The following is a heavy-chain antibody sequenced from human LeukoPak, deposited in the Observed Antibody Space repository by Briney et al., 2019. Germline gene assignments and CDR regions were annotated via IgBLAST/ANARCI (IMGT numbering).Heavy chain of an antibody. CDR2: IYYNGNT. CDR1: GGSITSGVYS. Sequence: SETLSLTCAVSGGSITSGVYSWSWIRQPPGKGLEWIGYIYYNGNTYYNPSLKSRLTISVDTSKNQFSLKLSSVTAADTAVYYCSRGDYGDYHDAFDIWGQGTMVTVSS. J-gene: IGHJ3*02. D-gene: IGHD4-17*01. V-gene: IGHV4-30-4*07. CDR3: SRGDYGDYHDAFDI.